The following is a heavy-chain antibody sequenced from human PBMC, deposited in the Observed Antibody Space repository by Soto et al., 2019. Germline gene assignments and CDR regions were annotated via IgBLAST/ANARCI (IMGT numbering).Heavy chain of an antibody. J-gene: IGHJ4*02. V-gene: IGHV4-39*07. CDR3: ASQKLSYSGYDGDGLYFDY. CDR1: GGSFTSTNYF. CDR2: MYYSGNT. Sequence: PSETLSLTCTVSGGSFTSTNYFWGWIRQPPGKGLEWIGYMYYSGNTYYSPSLKSRVTISVDTSKNQFSLKLSSVTAADTAVYYCASQKLSYSGYDGDGLYFDYWGQGTLVTVSS. D-gene: IGHD5-12*01.